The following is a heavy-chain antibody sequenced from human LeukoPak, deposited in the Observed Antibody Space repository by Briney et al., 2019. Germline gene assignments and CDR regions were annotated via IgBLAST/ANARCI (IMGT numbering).Heavy chain of an antibody. J-gene: IGHJ5*02. Sequence: SETLSLTCAVYGGSFSGYYWSWIRQPPGKGLEWIGEINHSGSTNYNPSLKSRVTISVDTSKNQFSLKLSPVTAADTAVYYCAGYCGSTSCQPLNWFDPWGQGTLVTVSS. D-gene: IGHD2-2*01. CDR1: GGSFSGYY. V-gene: IGHV4-34*01. CDR2: INHSGST. CDR3: AGYCGSTSCQPLNWFDP.